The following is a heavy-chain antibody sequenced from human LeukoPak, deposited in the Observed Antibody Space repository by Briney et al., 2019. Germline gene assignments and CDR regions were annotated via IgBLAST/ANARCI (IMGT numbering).Heavy chain of an antibody. V-gene: IGHV3-48*02. Sequence: PGGSLRLSCAASGFTFSNYSMNWVRQAPGKGLEWVSYISSSSSTIYYADSVKGRFTISRDNAKNSLYLQMNSLRDEDTAVYYCARAHYDILTGYPYYFDYWGQGTLVTVSS. D-gene: IGHD3-9*01. CDR1: GFTFSNYS. CDR3: ARAHYDILTGYPYYFDY. CDR2: ISSSSSTI. J-gene: IGHJ4*02.